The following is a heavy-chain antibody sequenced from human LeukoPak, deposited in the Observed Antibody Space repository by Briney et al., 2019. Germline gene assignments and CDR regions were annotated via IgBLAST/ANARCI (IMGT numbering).Heavy chain of an antibody. J-gene: IGHJ3*02. CDR3: ANLPLLDAFDI. CDR1: GFTFSSYG. CDR2: IWYDGSNK. Sequence: PGGSLRLSCAASGFTFSSYGMRWVRQAPGKGLEWVAVIWYDGSNKYYADSVKGRVTISRDNSKNTLYLQMNSLRAEDTAVYYCANLPLLDAFDIWGQGTMVTVSS. D-gene: IGHD3-10*01. V-gene: IGHV3-33*06.